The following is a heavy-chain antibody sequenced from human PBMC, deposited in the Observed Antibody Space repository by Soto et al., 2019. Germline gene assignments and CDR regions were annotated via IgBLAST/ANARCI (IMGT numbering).Heavy chain of an antibody. V-gene: IGHV4-31*03. J-gene: IGHJ4*02. CDR2: IYYSGST. CDR1: GGSISSGGYY. Sequence: QVQLQESGPGLVKPSQTLSLTCTVSGGSISSGGYYWSWIRQHPGKGLEWIGYIYYSGSTYYNPSLKSRVTIPVDTSKNQFSLKLSSVTAADTAVYYCAREGIAVAFFDYWGQGTLVTVSS. CDR3: AREGIAVAFFDY. D-gene: IGHD6-19*01.